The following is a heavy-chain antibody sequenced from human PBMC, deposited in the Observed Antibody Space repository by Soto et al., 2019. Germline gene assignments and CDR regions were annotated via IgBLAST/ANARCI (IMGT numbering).Heavy chain of an antibody. CDR1: GGSFSGYY. CDR2: INHSGST. D-gene: IGHD2-15*01. Sequence: QVQLQQWGAGLLKPSETLSLTCAVYGGSFSGYYWSWIRQPPGKGLEWIGEINHSGSTNYNPSLKGRVTISVDTSKNQFPLKLSSVTAADTAVYYCARVLNRKQGGPIGYWGQGTLVTVSS. J-gene: IGHJ4*02. CDR3: ARVLNRKQGGPIGY. V-gene: IGHV4-34*01.